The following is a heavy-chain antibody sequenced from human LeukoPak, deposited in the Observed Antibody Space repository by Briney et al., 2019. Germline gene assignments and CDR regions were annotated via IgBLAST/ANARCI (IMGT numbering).Heavy chain of an antibody. Sequence: GGSLRLSCAASGFTFSSYAMSWVRQAPGKGLEWVSAISGSGGSTYYADSVKGRFTISRDNSKNTLYLQMNGLRAEDTAVYYCAKDPEYSSSWYDKDTDYWGQGTLVTVSS. CDR1: GFTFSSYA. D-gene: IGHD6-13*01. J-gene: IGHJ4*02. CDR3: AKDPEYSSSWYDKDTDY. CDR2: ISGSGGST. V-gene: IGHV3-23*01.